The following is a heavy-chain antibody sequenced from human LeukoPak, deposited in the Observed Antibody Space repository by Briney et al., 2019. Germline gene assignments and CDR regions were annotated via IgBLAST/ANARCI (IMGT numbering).Heavy chain of an antibody. D-gene: IGHD3-22*01. CDR2: INPNSGGT. CDR1: GYTFTSYD. Sequence: ASVKVSCKASGYTFTSYDINWVRQATGQGLEWMGWINPNSGGTNYAQKFQGWVTMTRDTSISTAYMELSRLRSDDTAVYYCVRGPEYYYDSSGYPGDYWGQGTLVTVSS. V-gene: IGHV1-2*04. CDR3: VRGPEYYYDSSGYPGDY. J-gene: IGHJ4*02.